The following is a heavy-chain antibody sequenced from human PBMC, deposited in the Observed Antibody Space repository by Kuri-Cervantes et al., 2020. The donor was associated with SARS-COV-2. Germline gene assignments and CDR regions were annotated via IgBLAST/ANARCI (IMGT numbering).Heavy chain of an antibody. CDR2: IYTSGST. Sequence: LRLSCTVSGGSISSGSYYWSWIRQPAGKGLEWIGRIYTSGSTNYNPSLKSRVTISVDTSKNQFSLRLSSVTAADTAVYYCARGKARYCSSTSCHLRYYYYGMDVWGQGTTVTVSS. CDR1: GGSISSGSYY. CDR3: ARGKARYCSSTSCHLRYYYYGMDV. V-gene: IGHV4-61*02. D-gene: IGHD2-2*01. J-gene: IGHJ6*02.